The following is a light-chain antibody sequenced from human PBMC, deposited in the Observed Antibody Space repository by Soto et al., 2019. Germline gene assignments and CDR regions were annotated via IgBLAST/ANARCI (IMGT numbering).Light chain of an antibody. CDR1: QSVSSN. J-gene: IGKJ2*01. V-gene: IGKV3-15*01. CDR3: QQYNNWPPYT. CDR2: GAS. Sequence: EIVMTQSPATLYVSPGERATLSCRASQSVSSNFAWYQQKPGQAPRLLIYGASNRAIGIPARFSGSGSGTEFTLTISSLQSEDFAVYYCQQYNNWPPYTFGQGTKLEIK.